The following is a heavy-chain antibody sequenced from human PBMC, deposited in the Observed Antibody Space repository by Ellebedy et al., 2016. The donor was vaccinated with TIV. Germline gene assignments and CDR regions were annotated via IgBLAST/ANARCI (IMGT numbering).Heavy chain of an antibody. CDR2: ISTTDGT. V-gene: IGHV3-23*01. CDR3: AKVAVAN. D-gene: IGHD6-13*01. Sequence: GGSLRLSCEASESTFSSYGMSWVRQAPGKGLEWVSSISTTDGTHYADSVKGRFTISRDNSKNTLYLQMNSLRAEDTAVYYCAKVAVANWGQGTLVTVSS. CDR1: ESTFSSYG. J-gene: IGHJ4*02.